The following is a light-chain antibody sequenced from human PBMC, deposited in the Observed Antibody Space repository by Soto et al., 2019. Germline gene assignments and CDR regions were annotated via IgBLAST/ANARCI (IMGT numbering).Light chain of an antibody. CDR1: QSVSSGY. CDR3: QQYATSPGT. V-gene: IGKV3-20*01. J-gene: IGKJ4*01. Sequence: EIVLTQSPGTLSLSPGERGTLSCRASQSVSSGYFAWYQQKPGQSPRLLIYGTSSRATGIPDRFRGSGSGTDFTLTISRLEPEDFAVYYCQQYATSPGTFGGGTKVDIK. CDR2: GTS.